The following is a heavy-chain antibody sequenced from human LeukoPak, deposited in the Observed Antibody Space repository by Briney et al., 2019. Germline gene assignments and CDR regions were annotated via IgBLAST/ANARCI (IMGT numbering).Heavy chain of an antibody. D-gene: IGHD3-22*01. Sequence: GGSLRLSCAVSGFTVSSKYMSWVRQAPGKGLERVSVIYSTGDTRYADSVKGRFSISRDNSKNTLYLQMNSLRAEDTAVYYCARDDYDSNGYYLFDYWGQGTLVTVSS. J-gene: IGHJ4*02. CDR1: GFTVSSKY. CDR2: IYSTGDT. V-gene: IGHV3-66*01. CDR3: ARDDYDSNGYYLFDY.